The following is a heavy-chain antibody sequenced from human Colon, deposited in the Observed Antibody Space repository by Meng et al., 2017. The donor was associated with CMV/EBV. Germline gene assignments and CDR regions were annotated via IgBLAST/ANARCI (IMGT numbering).Heavy chain of an antibody. V-gene: IGHV3-7*01. CDR1: GFTFSTYW. CDR2: IKQDGTET. Sequence: GESLKISCAASGFTFSTYWMTWVRQAPGKGLEWVANIKQDGTETYYVDSVKGRFTISRDNAKNSLYLQMNSLRAEDTAVYYCARDQYDILTGYYWFGMDVWGQGTTVTVSS. J-gene: IGHJ6*02. D-gene: IGHD3-9*01. CDR3: ARDQYDILTGYYWFGMDV.